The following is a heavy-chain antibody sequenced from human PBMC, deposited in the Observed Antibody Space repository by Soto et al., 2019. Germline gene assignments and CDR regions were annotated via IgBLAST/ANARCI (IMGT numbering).Heavy chain of an antibody. Sequence: EVQLVDSGGGLVQPGGSLRLSCAASGFTFNSFWMSWVRQAPGKGLEWVANIKQDGSEKYYADSVKGRFTISRDNSKNTLYLQMNSLRAEDTAVYYCARPSYGDYDNWFDPWGQGTLVTVSS. V-gene: IGHV3-7*01. CDR2: IKQDGSEK. D-gene: IGHD4-17*01. CDR3: ARPSYGDYDNWFDP. CDR1: GFTFNSFW. J-gene: IGHJ5*02.